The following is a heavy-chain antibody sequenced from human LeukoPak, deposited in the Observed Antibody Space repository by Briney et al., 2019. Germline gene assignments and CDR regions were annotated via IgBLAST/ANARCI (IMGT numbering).Heavy chain of an antibody. CDR3: ARDVYDILTGYYYYYGMDV. CDR1: GGTFSSYA. V-gene: IGHV1-69*04. J-gene: IGHJ6*02. Sequence: SVKVSCKASGGTFSSYAISWVRQAPGQGLEWMGRIIPIPGIANYAQKFQGRVTITADKSTSTAYMELSSLRSEDTAVYYCARDVYDILTGYYYYYGMDVWGQGTTVTVSS. D-gene: IGHD3-9*01. CDR2: IIPIPGIA.